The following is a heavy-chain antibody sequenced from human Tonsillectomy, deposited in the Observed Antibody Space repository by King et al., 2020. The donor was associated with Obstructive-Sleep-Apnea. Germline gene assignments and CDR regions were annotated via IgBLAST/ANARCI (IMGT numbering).Heavy chain of an antibody. J-gene: IGHJ3*01. D-gene: IGHD4-17*01. Sequence: QLVQSGAEVKKPGASVKVSCKTSGYTFTGYYIHWVRQAPGQGLEWMGWINPDSGGTKYAQKFQGRFTVTRDVAIDTAYMELTSLTSADTAVDYCGSETIPPETSETTGDLLPSVPEWNDDFDVWGRGTMVTVSS. CDR1: GYTFTGYY. CDR2: INPDSGGT. CDR3: GSETIPPETSETTGDLLPSVPEWNDDFDV. V-gene: IGHV1-2*02.